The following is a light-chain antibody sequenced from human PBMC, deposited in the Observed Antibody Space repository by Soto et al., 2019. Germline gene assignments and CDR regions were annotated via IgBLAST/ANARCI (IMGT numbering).Light chain of an antibody. V-gene: IGKV3D-15*01. CDR3: QQYNNWGLS. CDR1: QNVGTN. J-gene: IGKJ4*01. CDR2: DSS. Sequence: IVLTQSPGTLSVSPGERATLSCRASQNVGTNLAWYQQKPGQAPRLLIYDSSTRAAGIPATFSGSGSGTXXXXXXXXXXSXDSAVYYCQQYNNWGLSFGGGTKVEIK.